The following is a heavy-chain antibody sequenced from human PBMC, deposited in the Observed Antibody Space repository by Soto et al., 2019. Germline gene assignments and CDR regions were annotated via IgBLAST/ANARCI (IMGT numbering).Heavy chain of an antibody. V-gene: IGHV1-18*01. Sequence: QVQLVQSGAEVKKPGASVKVSCKASGYSFTSYGFNWVRQAPGQGLEWMGWITGYNGNTNYAQNRQGRVTMTTDTSTSTAYMELRSLRSDDTAVYYCARDDDGFDIWGQGTMVTFSS. J-gene: IGHJ3*02. CDR3: ARDDDGFDI. CDR1: GYSFTSYG. CDR2: ITGYNGNT.